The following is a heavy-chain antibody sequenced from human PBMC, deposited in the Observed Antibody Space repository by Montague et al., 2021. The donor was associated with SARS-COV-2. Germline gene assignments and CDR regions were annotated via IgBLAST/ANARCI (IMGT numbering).Heavy chain of an antibody. V-gene: IGHV4-59*01. CDR3: ARGDVDTAMVYYFDY. J-gene: IGHJ4*02. CDR1: GGSISSYY. D-gene: IGHD5-18*01. Sequence: SETLSLTCTVSGGSISSYYWSWIRQPPGKGLEWIGYIYYSGSTNYNPSLKSRVTISVDTSKNQFSLKLSSVTAADTAVYYCARGDVDTAMVYYFDYWGQGTLVTASS. CDR2: IYYSGST.